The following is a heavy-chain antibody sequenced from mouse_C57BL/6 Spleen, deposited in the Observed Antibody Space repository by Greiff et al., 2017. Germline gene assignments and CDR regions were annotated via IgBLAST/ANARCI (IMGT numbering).Heavy chain of an antibody. CDR1: GFNIKDYY. CDR3: TARGDGREYAMDY. Sequence: VQLQQSGAELVRPGASVKLSCTASGFNIKDYYMHWVKQRPEQGLEWIGRIDPEDGDTEYAPKFQGKATMTADTSSNTAYLQLSSLTCEDTAVYYCTARGDGREYAMDYWGQGTSVTVSS. V-gene: IGHV14-1*01. J-gene: IGHJ4*01. CDR2: IDPEDGDT.